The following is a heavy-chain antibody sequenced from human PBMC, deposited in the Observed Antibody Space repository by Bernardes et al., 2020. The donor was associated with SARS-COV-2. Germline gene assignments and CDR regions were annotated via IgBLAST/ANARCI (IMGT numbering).Heavy chain of an antibody. J-gene: IGHJ6*02. V-gene: IGHV3-7*01. CDR3: ARDSKYYGSGALYYYGMDV. Sequence: GGSLRLSCAASGFTFRSSWMSWVRQAPGPGLEWVANIKQDGSEKYYVDSVKGRFTISRDNAKNSLYLQMNSLRAEDTAVYYCARDSKYYGSGALYYYGMDVWGQGTTVTVSS. D-gene: IGHD3-10*01. CDR1: GFTFRSSW. CDR2: IKQDGSEK.